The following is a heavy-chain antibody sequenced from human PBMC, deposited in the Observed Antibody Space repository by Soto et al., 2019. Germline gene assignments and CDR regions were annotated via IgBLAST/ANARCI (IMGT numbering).Heavy chain of an antibody. Sequence: EVQLLESGGNLVQPGGSLRLSCAASGFSFSTYALTWVRQVPGKGLEWVSGIRASGATTYYADSVKGRFTISRDNSKNTVFLHMTSLRAEDTALYYCAKWTDTVVEAALAGGAFDIWGQGTTFTFSS. CDR1: GFSFSTYA. D-gene: IGHD2-2*01. CDR3: AKWTDTVVEAALAGGAFDI. CDR2: IRASGATT. J-gene: IGHJ3*02. V-gene: IGHV3-23*01.